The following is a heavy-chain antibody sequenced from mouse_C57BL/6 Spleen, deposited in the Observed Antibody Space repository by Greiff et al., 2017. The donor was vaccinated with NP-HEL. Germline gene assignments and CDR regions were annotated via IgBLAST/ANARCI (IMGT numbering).Heavy chain of an antibody. Sequence: VQLEQSGAELARPGASVKLSCKASGYTFTSYGISWVKQRTGQGLEWIGEIYPRSGNTYYNEKFKGKATLTADKSSSTAYMELRSLTSEDSAVYFCAREDYSNSKGYFDVWGTGTTVTVSS. V-gene: IGHV1-81*01. CDR1: GYTFTSYG. CDR2: IYPRSGNT. J-gene: IGHJ1*03. CDR3: AREDYSNSKGYFDV. D-gene: IGHD2-5*01.